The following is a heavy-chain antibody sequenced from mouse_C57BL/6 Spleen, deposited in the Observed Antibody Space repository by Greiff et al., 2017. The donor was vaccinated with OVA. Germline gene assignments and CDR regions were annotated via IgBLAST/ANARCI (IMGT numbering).Heavy chain of an antibody. D-gene: IGHD1-1*01. J-gene: IGHJ4*01. V-gene: IGHV2-9-1*01. CDR1: GFSLTSYA. CDR2: IWTGGGP. Sequence: VQLVESGPGLVAPSQSLSITCTVSGFSLTSYAISWVRQPPGKGLEWLGVIWTGGGPNYNSALKSRLSISQDNSKSQVFLKMNSLQNDDTARYYCARMDYGSSYDAMDYWGQGTSVTVSS. CDR3: ARMDYGSSYDAMDY.